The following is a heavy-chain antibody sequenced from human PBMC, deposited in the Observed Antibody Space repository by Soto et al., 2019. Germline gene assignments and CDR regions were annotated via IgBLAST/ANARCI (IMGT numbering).Heavy chain of an antibody. CDR3: VVSQHLYGMDV. Sequence: GGSLRLSCAASGFTFSSYAMSWVRQAPGKGLEWVSAISGIGGSTYYADSVKGRFTISRDNSKNTLYLQMNSLRAEDTAVYYCVVSQHLYGMDVWGQGTTVTVSS. V-gene: IGHV3-23*01. J-gene: IGHJ6*02. D-gene: IGHD1-1*01. CDR1: GFTFSSYA. CDR2: ISGIGGST.